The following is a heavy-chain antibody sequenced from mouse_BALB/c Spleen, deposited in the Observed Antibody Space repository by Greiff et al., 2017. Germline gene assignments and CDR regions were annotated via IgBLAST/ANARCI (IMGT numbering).Heavy chain of an antibody. V-gene: IGHV5-17*02. CDR3: ARQDGYGCFDY. Sequence: EVKLLESGGGLVQPGGSRKLSCAASGFTFSSFGMHWVRQAPEKGLEWVAYISSGSSTIYYADTVKGRVTISRDKPKNTLFLQMTSLRSEDTAMYYCARQDGYGCFDYWGQGTTLTVSA. J-gene: IGHJ2*01. CDR1: GFTFSSFG. D-gene: IGHD1-2*01. CDR2: ISSGSSTI.